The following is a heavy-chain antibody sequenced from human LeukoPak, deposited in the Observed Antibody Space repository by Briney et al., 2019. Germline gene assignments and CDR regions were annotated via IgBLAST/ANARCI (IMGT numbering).Heavy chain of an antibody. V-gene: IGHV4-39*07. J-gene: IGHJ5*02. Sequence: PSETLSLTCTVSGGSISSSSYYWGWIRQPPGKGLEWIGSIYYSGSTYYNPSLKSRVTISVDTSKNQFSLKLSSVTAADTAVYYCARGLRAHTSYGDYVGWFDPWGQGTLVTVSS. CDR1: GGSISSSSYY. CDR3: ARGLRAHTSYGDYVGWFDP. CDR2: IYYSGST. D-gene: IGHD4-17*01.